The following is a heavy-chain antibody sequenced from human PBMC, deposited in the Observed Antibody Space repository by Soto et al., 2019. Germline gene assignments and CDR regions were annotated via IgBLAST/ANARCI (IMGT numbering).Heavy chain of an antibody. Sequence: GGSLRLSCADSGFTFNSYSMNWVRQAPGKGLEWVSYISSGTSIIYYADSVKGRFTISRDHAKNSLYLQMNSLRDEDTAVYYCATSGSSGWDFDYWGQGTLVTVSS. CDR1: GFTFNSYS. J-gene: IGHJ4*02. CDR2: ISSGTSII. V-gene: IGHV3-48*02. D-gene: IGHD6-19*01. CDR3: ATSGSSGWDFDY.